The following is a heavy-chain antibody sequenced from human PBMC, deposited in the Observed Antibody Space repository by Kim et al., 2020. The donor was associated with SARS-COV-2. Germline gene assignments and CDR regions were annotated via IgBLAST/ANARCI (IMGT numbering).Heavy chain of an antibody. Sequence: FYTGSVKGRFTISRDNSKKSLYLQMKSLRAEDTAMYFCASDSGDGSGSLGCWGQGTLVTVSS. CDR3: ASDSGDGSGSLGC. D-gene: IGHD3-10*01. V-gene: IGHV3-33*01. J-gene: IGHJ4*02.